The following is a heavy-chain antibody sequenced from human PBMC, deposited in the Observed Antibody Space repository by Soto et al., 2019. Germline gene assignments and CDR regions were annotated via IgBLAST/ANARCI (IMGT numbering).Heavy chain of an antibody. V-gene: IGHV1-69*19. Sequence: QVQLVQSGAEMKKPGSSVKVSCQSSGGTFNTYAMNWVRQAPGQGPEWMGDISPMFGAANYAPKFQGRVTIPADDTMSTSYLKLSSLTSEDTALEFCAREVLVHTRECVYWGQGTLVTVSS. CDR2: ISPMFGAA. CDR1: GGTFNTYA. J-gene: IGHJ4*02. D-gene: IGHD2-8*02. CDR3: AREVLVHTRECVY.